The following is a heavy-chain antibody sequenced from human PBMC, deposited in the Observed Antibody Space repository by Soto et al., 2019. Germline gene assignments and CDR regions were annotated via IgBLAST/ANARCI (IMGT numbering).Heavy chain of an antibody. J-gene: IGHJ6*02. CDR3: ATTNSSSWYFNYYYYGMDV. V-gene: IGHV5-10-1*01. D-gene: IGHD6-13*01. CDR1: GDSFTSYW. Sequence: GESLKISCKGSGDSFTSYWISWVRQMPGKGLEWMGRIDPSDSYTNYSPSFQGHVTISADKSISTAYLQWSSLKASDTAMYYCATTNSSSWYFNYYYYGMDVWCQGTTVTVSS. CDR2: IDPSDSYT.